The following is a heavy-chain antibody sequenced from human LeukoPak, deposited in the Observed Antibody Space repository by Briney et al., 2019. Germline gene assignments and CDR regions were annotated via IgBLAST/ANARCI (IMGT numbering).Heavy chain of an antibody. J-gene: IGHJ1*01. CDR1: GYTFTSYG. V-gene: IGHV1-18*01. CDR3: ARGAAAGTPAEYFQH. CDR2: ISAYNGNT. Sequence: EASVKVSCKASGYTFTSYGISWVRRAPGQGLEWMGWISAYNGNTNYAQKLQGRVTMTTDTSTSTAYMELRSLRSDDTAVYYCARGAAAGTPAEYFQHWGQGTLVTVS. D-gene: IGHD6-13*01.